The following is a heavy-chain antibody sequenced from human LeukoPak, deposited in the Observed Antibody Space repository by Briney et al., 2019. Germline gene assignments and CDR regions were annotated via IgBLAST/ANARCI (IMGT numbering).Heavy chain of an antibody. CDR1: GYTFTSYV. V-gene: IGHV1-18*01. CDR2: ISAYNGNT. Sequence: ASVKVSCKASGYTFTSYVISWVRQAPGQGLEWMGWISAYNGNTNYAQKLQGRVTMTTDTSTSTAYMELRSLRSDDTAVYYCARVGRITMVRGVIAYYFDYWGQGTLVTVSS. CDR3: ARVGRITMVRGVIAYYFDY. D-gene: IGHD3-10*01. J-gene: IGHJ4*02.